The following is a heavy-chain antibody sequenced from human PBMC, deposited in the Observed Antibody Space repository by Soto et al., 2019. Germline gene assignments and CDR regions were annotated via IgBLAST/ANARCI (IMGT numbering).Heavy chain of an antibody. CDR1: GFSLTTSGVG. J-gene: IGHJ5*02. V-gene: IGHV2-5*02. CDR3: AHSPGEDWFDP. D-gene: IGHD3-16*01. Sequence: QITLKESGPTLVKSTQTLTLTCTFSGFSLTTSGVGVGWIRQPPGKALEWLALIYWDDDKRYSPSLKSRLTITKDTTKNQVVLRMTNMDPVDTATYYCAHSPGEDWFDPWCQGTLVTVSS. CDR2: IYWDDDK.